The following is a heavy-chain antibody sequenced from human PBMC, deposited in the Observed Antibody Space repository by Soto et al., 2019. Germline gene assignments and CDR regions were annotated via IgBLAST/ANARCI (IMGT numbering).Heavy chain of an antibody. CDR1: GFTFSSYS. J-gene: IGHJ6*02. D-gene: IGHD5-12*01. CDR3: AREAGEYSGYDLQYYYYYYGMDV. Sequence: GGSLRLSCAASGFTFSSYSMNWVRQAPGKGLEWVSYISSSSSTIYYADSVKGRFTISRDNAKNSLYLQMNSLRDEDTAVYYCAREAGEYSGYDLQYYYYYYGMDVWGQGTTVTVSS. V-gene: IGHV3-48*02. CDR2: ISSSSSTI.